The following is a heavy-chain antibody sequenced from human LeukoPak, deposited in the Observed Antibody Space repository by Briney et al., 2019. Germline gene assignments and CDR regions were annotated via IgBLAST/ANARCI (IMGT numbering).Heavy chain of an antibody. J-gene: IGHJ5*02. CDR1: GGTFSSYA. V-gene: IGHV1-69*05. CDR3: ARVPTTVTTVIWFDP. CDR2: IIPIFGTA. Sequence: SVKVSCKASGGTFSSYAISWVRQAPGQGLEWMGRIIPIFGTANYAQKFQGRVTITTDESTSAAYMELSSLRSEDTAVYYCARVPTTVTTVIWFDPWGQGTLVTVSS. D-gene: IGHD4-17*01.